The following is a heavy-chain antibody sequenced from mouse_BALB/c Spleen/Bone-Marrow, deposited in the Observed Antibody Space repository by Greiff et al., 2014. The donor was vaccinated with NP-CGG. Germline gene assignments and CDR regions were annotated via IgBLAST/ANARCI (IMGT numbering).Heavy chain of an antibody. Sequence: QVQLQQSGPGLVAPSQSLSITCTVSGFSLSGYGVSRVRQPSGKGLEWLGVIWGDGSINYHSALISRLSISKDNSKSQVFLELNSLQTDDTATYYCARTNRYGYAMDYWGQGTSVTVSS. CDR2: IWGDGSI. CDR3: ARTNRYGYAMDY. V-gene: IGHV2-3*01. J-gene: IGHJ4*01. D-gene: IGHD1-1*01. CDR1: GFSLSGYG.